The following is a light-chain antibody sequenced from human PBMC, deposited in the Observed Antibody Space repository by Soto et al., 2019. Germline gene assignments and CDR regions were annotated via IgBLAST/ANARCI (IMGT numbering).Light chain of an antibody. CDR1: KSISSY. J-gene: IGKJ1*01. V-gene: IGKV1-39*01. CDR3: QQSYSTPRT. CDR2: AAS. Sequence: DIQMTQSPSSLSASVGDRVTITCRASKSISSYLNWYQQKPGKAPKLLIYAASSLPSGVPSRFSGSGSGTDFTLTISSLQPEDFATYYCQQSYSTPRTFGQGTKVDIK.